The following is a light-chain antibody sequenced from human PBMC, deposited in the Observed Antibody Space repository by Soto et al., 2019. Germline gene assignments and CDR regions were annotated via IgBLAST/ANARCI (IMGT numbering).Light chain of an antibody. Sequence: VTTQSPPTLSVSPGESLTLSCKASQSVRSNLAWYQQKPGQSPRLLIYGASTRATGIPARFSGSGSGTEFTLTISSLQSEDFAVYYCQQYNNWPPITVGQGTRLEI. CDR2: GAS. V-gene: IGKV3-15*01. CDR3: QQYNNWPPIT. J-gene: IGKJ5*01. CDR1: QSVRSN.